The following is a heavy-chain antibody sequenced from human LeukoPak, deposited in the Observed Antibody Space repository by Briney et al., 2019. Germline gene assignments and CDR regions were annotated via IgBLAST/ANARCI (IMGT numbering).Heavy chain of an antibody. CDR1: GYTFNTYH. CDR2: INPYNGNT. Sequence: ASVKVSCKASGYTFNTYHVAWVRQAPGQGLEWMGWINPYNGNTDYAQKFQGRVTITTDESTSTDYMELSSLRSEDTAVYYCARGSGWGQGDAFDIWGQGTMVTVSS. V-gene: IGHV1-18*01. D-gene: IGHD6-19*01. J-gene: IGHJ3*02. CDR3: ARGSGWGQGDAFDI.